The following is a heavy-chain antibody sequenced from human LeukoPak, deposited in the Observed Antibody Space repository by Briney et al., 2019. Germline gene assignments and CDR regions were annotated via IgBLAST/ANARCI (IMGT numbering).Heavy chain of an antibody. CDR2: ISATGSNT. CDR3: AKGLSSGWYDFDH. D-gene: IGHD6-19*01. V-gene: IGHV3-23*01. Sequence: GSLRLSCAASGFTFGNYGIIWVRQAPGKWLQWVSFISATGSNTYYAESVKGRFTISRDNPRSTVFLHMSSLRVDDTGVYYCAKGLSSGWYDFDHWGQGTLVSVSS. CDR1: GFTFGNYG. J-gene: IGHJ4*02.